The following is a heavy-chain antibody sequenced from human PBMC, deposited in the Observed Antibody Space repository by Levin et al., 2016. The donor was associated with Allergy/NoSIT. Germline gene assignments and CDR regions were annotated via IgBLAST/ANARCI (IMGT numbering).Heavy chain of an antibody. J-gene: IGHJ6*02. CDR3: AKWDRVLWFGVPSYYGMDV. Sequence: WIRQPPGKGLEWVSAISGSGGSTYYADSVKGRFTISRDNSKNTLYLQMNSLRAEDTAVYYCAKWDRVLWFGVPSYYGMDVWGQGTTVTVSS. CDR2: ISGSGGST. V-gene: IGHV3-23*01. D-gene: IGHD3-10*01.